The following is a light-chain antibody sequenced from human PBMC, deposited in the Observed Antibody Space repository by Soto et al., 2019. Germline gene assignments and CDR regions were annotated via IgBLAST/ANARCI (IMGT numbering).Light chain of an antibody. CDR1: SSDVGGYNY. Sequence: QSALTQPPSASGSPGQSVTISCTGTSSDVGGYNYGSWYQQHPGKAPKLMIYEVSKRTSGVPDRFSGSKSGNTAALTVSGLQAEDEADYYCSSYAGSNNLVFGGGTKLTVL. CDR3: SSYAGSNNLV. J-gene: IGLJ2*01. V-gene: IGLV2-8*01. CDR2: EVS.